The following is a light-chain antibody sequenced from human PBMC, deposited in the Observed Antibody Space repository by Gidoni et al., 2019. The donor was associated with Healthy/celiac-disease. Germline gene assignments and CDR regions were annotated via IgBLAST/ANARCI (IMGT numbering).Light chain of an antibody. V-gene: IGKV1-9*01. J-gene: IGKJ3*01. CDR2: AAS. Sequence: DIQLTQSQSFLSASVGGRVTITCRASQGISSYLAWYQQKPGKAPKLLIYAASTWQSGVPSRFSGSGSGTEFTLTISSLQPEDFATYYCQQLNSYPRFTFGPGTKVDIK. CDR3: QQLNSYPRFT. CDR1: QGISSY.